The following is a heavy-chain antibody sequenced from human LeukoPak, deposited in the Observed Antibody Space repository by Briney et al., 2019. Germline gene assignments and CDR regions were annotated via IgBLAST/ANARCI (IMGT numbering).Heavy chain of an antibody. J-gene: IGHJ4*02. D-gene: IGHD6-13*01. Sequence: HGESLKISCKGSGYSFTNYWIGWVRQMPGKGLEWMGIIYPGDSDTRYSPSFQGQVTMSADKSIGTAYLQWSSLKASDTAMYYCARHNPYSNSWYLGYWGQGSLVTVSS. CDR1: GYSFTNYW. CDR2: IYPGDSDT. V-gene: IGHV5-51*01. CDR3: ARHNPYSNSWYLGY.